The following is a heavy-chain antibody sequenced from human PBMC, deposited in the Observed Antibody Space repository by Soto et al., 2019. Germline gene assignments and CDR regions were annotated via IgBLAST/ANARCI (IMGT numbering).Heavy chain of an antibody. Sequence: SVKVSCKASGGTFSSYAISWVRQAPGQGLEWMGGIIPIFGTANYAQKIQGRVTITADESTSTAFIGLSRLRSEDTAVYYCARVPEFRGEYDSIDYWGQGTLVTVSS. J-gene: IGHJ4*02. CDR3: ARVPEFRGEYDSIDY. V-gene: IGHV1-69*13. D-gene: IGHD3-16*01. CDR1: GGTFSSYA. CDR2: IIPIFGTA.